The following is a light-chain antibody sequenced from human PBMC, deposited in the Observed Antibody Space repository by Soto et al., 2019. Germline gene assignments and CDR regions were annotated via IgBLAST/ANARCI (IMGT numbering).Light chain of an antibody. J-gene: IGKJ5*01. Sequence: EIVLTQSPATLSLSPGERATLSCRASQSVGNYLAWYQQKPGQAPRLLIYEAVNRATGIPARFSGSGSGTGFPLTINRPEAEEFAVFFFQERNNWAPITLGQGTRLEIK. V-gene: IGKV3-11*01. CDR3: QERNNWAPIT. CDR2: EAV. CDR1: QSVGNY.